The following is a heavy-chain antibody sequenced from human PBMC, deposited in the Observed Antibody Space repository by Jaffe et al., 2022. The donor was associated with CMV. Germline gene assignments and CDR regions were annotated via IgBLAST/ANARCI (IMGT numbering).Heavy chain of an antibody. V-gene: IGHV1-3*01. Sequence: QVQLVQSGAEVKKPGASVKVSCKASGYTFTSYAMHWVRQAPGQRLEWMGWINAGNGNTKYSQKFQGRVTITRDTSASTAYMELSSLRSEDTAVYYCARGTTYYDILTGYYNVLYFDYWGQGTLVTVSS. J-gene: IGHJ4*02. D-gene: IGHD3-9*01. CDR2: INAGNGNT. CDR1: GYTFTSYA. CDR3: ARGTTYYDILTGYYNVLYFDY.